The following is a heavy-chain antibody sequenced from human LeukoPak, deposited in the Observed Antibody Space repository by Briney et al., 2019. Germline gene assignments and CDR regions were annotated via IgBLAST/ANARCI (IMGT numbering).Heavy chain of an antibody. CDR3: ARYSNYVSYNWFDP. J-gene: IGHJ5*02. CDR1: GGSFSGYY. V-gene: IGHV4-34*01. CDR2: INHSGST. D-gene: IGHD4-11*01. Sequence: SETQSLTCAVYGGSFSGYYWSWIRQPPGKGLEWIGEINHSGSTNYNPSLKSRVTISVDTSKNQFSLKLRSVTAADTAVYHCARYSNYVSYNWFDPWGQGTLVTVSS.